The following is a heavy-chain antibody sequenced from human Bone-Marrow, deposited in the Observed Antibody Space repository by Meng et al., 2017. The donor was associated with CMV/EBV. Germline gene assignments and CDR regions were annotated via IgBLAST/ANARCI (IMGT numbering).Heavy chain of an antibody. Sequence: GASLTISCAASGFTFSSYWMSWVRQAPGKGLEWVSLISWDGGSTYYADSVKGRFTISRDNSKNSLYLQMNSLRTEDTALYYCAKDILRGTTSGAFDYWGQGTLVTVSS. D-gene: IGHD1-7*01. CDR1: GFTFSSYW. J-gene: IGHJ4*02. CDR2: ISWDGGST. CDR3: AKDILRGTTSGAFDY. V-gene: IGHV3-43*01.